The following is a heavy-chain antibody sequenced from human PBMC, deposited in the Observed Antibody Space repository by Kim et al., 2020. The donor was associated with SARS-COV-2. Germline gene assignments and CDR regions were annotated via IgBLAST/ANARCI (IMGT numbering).Heavy chain of an antibody. D-gene: IGHD6-19*01. Sequence: ASVKVSCKASGYTFTSNGVTWVRQAPGQGLEWMGRISAYNGNTHYVQKVQGRVTMTTDTSTSTAYMELRSLRSDDTAVYYCARSTWLVGPFDYWGQGTLVVVSS. CDR1: GYTFTSNG. V-gene: IGHV1-18*04. J-gene: IGHJ4*02. CDR2: ISAYNGNT. CDR3: ARSTWLVGPFDY.